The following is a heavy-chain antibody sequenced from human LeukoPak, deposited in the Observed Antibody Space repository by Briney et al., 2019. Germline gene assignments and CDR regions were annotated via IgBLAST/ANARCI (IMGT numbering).Heavy chain of an antibody. D-gene: IGHD3-9*01. J-gene: IGHJ6*02. CDR2: ISSSSSYI. CDR3: ARYYDILTGYYYYYGMDV. V-gene: IGHV3-21*01. CDR1: GFTFSSYS. Sequence: KTGGSLRLSCAASGFTFSSYSMNWVRQAPGKGREWVSSISSSSSYIYYADSVKGRFTISRDNAKNSLYLQMNSLRAEDTAVYYCARYYDILTGYYYYYGMDVWGQGTAVTVSS.